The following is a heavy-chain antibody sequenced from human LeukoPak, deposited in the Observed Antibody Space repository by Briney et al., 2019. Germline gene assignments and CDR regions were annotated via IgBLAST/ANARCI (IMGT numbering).Heavy chain of an antibody. CDR3: ARDLIVGATLDYYYYMDV. V-gene: IGHV3-48*01. CDR1: GFTFSSYS. J-gene: IGHJ6*03. Sequence: PGGSLRLSCAASGFTFSSYSMNWVRQAPGKGLEWVSYISSSSSTIYYADSVKGRFTISRDNAKNSLYLQMNSLRAEDTAVYYCARDLIVGATLDYYYYMDVWGKGTTVTVSS. D-gene: IGHD1-26*01. CDR2: ISSSSSTI.